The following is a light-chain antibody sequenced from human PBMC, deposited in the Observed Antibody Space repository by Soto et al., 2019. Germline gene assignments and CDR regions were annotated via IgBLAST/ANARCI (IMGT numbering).Light chain of an antibody. CDR2: GAF. V-gene: IGKV3-20*01. J-gene: IGKJ5*01. Sequence: EIVLTQSPGTLSLSPGERATLACRSSPSVSSNFVAWYQQKPGQAPRLLISGAFNRATGVPDRFSGSGSGTDFTLTISRLEPEDFAVYYCQQYGSSSYTFGQGTRLEIK. CDR3: QQYGSSSYT. CDR1: PSVSSNF.